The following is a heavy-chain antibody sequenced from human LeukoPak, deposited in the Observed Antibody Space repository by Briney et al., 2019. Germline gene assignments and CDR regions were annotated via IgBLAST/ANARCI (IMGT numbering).Heavy chain of an antibody. CDR1: GGSISSSYY. Sequence: SETLSLTCAVSGGSISSSYYWSWIRQPPGKGLEWIGYIYYSGSTNYNPSLKSRVTISVDTSKNQFSLKLSSVTAADTAVYYCARKDSTFDYWGQGTLVTVSS. D-gene: IGHD2/OR15-2a*01. CDR3: ARKDSTFDY. CDR2: IYYSGST. V-gene: IGHV4-61*01. J-gene: IGHJ4*02.